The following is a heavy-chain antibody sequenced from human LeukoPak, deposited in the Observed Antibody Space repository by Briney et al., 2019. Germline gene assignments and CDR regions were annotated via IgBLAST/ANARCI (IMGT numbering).Heavy chain of an antibody. J-gene: IGHJ4*02. D-gene: IGHD6-13*01. CDR3: ARAGNEAAAGTGFDY. Sequence: SQTLSLTCTVSGGSISSGGYYWSWIRQPPGKGLEWIGYIYHSGSTYYNPSLKSRVTISVDRSKNQFSLKLSSVTAADTAVYYCARAGNEAAAGTGFDYWGQGTLVTVSS. V-gene: IGHV4-30-2*01. CDR1: GGSISSGGYY. CDR2: IYHSGST.